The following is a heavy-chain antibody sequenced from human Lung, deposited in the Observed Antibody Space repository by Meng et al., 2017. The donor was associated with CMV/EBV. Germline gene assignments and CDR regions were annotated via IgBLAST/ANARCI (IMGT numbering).Heavy chain of an antibody. V-gene: IGHV1-69*10. CDR3: AKDIPYGDYAGYSDDDFDI. J-gene: IGHJ3*02. D-gene: IGHD4-17*01. CDR1: GYTFSSYA. Sequence: SXXVSXKASGYTFSSYAISWVRQAPGQGLEWMGWIIPILGIANYAQKFQGRVTITEDKSTCTAYMELSSVSSDETAVYYCAKDIPYGDYAGYSDDDFDIWXQGTMVTVSS. CDR2: IIPILGIA.